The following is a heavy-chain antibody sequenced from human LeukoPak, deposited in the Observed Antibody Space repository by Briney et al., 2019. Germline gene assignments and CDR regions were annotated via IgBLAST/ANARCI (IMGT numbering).Heavy chain of an antibody. D-gene: IGHD3-10*01. V-gene: IGHV4-39*01. CDR1: GGSVTSGGFY. J-gene: IGHJ5*02. CDR2: IYYTGST. Sequence: SETLSLTCSVSGGSVTSGGFYWGWLRQPPGKGPEWIVTIYYTGSTYYNPSLNSRVTVSIDTSKNQFSLRLTSVTATDTAVYHCARHSGSGSLSRPFDPWGQGTLVTVSS. CDR3: ARHSGSGSLSRPFDP.